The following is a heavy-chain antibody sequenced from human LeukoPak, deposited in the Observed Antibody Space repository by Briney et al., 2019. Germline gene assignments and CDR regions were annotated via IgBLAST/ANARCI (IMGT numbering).Heavy chain of an antibody. Sequence: PGGSLRLSCAASGFTFTRYWMHWVRQVPGKGLVWVSRVNIDGTTTNYADSVKGRFTVSRDNAKNTLFLQLSRLRVEDTAVYYCARDSYELGATFDYWGQGTLVTVSS. V-gene: IGHV3-74*01. CDR2: VNIDGTTT. CDR1: GFTFTRYW. CDR3: ARDSYELGATFDY. J-gene: IGHJ4*02. D-gene: IGHD1-26*01.